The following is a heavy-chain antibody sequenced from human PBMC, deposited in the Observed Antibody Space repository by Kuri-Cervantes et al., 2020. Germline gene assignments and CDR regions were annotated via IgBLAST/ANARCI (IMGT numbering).Heavy chain of an antibody. CDR2: IYYSGST. CDR1: GGSVSSGSYY. J-gene: IGHJ4*02. V-gene: IGHV4-61*01. CDR3: AIASYSSGWYRFYYFDY. Sequence: SETLSLTCTVSGGSVSSGSYYWSWIRQPPGKGLEWIGYIYYSGSTNYNPSLKSRVTISVDTSKDQFSLKLSSVTAADTAVYYCAIASYSSGWYRFYYFDYWGQGTLVTVSS. D-gene: IGHD6-19*01.